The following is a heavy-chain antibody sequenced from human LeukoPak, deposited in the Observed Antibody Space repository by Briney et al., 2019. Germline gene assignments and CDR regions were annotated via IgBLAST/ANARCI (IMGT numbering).Heavy chain of an antibody. CDR3: AKEESSYGDYEVDFDY. CDR1: GFXFSSYA. J-gene: IGHJ4*02. Sequence: GGSLRLSCAASGFXFSSYAISWVRQAPGKGLEWVSAISGSGGSTYYADSVKGRFTISRDNSKNTLYLQMNSLRAEDTAVYYCAKEESSYGDYEVDFDYWGQGTLVTVSS. CDR2: ISGSGGST. V-gene: IGHV3-23*01. D-gene: IGHD4-17*01.